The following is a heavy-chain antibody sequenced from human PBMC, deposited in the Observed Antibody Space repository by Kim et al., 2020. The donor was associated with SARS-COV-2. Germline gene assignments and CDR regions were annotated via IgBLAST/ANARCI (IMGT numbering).Heavy chain of an antibody. CDR2: IKTKGDGETT. CDR1: GFTFSDAW. V-gene: IGHV3-15*01. D-gene: IGHD1-26*01. Sequence: GGSLRLSCAASGFTFSDAWMTWVRQAPGKGLEWVGHIKTKGDGETTDYSVPLKGRFSISRDDSKSTLYLQMSSLKTEDTAVYYCVRDRPYSRGGDLLYWGQGTLVTVSS. CDR3: VRDRPYSRGGDLLY. J-gene: IGHJ4*02.